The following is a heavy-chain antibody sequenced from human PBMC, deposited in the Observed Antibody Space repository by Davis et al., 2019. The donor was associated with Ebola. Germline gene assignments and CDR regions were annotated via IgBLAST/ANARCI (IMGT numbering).Heavy chain of an antibody. J-gene: IGHJ4*02. CDR3: AKEEYHYGAGSYVGFDS. CDR2: TNPNSGNT. D-gene: IGHD3-10*01. Sequence: ASVKVSCKASGYTFTSYDINWVRQATGQGLEWMGWTNPNSGNTGYAQKFQGRVTMTMTTSISTAHMELSSLRSEDTAVYYCAKEEYHYGAGSYVGFDSWGQGILVTVSS. V-gene: IGHV1-8*01. CDR1: GYTFTSYD.